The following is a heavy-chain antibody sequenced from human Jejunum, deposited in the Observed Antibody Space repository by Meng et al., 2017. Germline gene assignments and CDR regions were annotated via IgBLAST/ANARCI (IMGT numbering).Heavy chain of an antibody. CDR1: GDSISSSSHY. CDR2: IYISGTT. CDR3: AGDADCYTTNSLDY. D-gene: IGHD3-16*02. J-gene: IGHJ4*02. Sequence: LRPSCTVSGDSISSSSHYWSWIRQPAGKGLEWVGRIYISGTTEYNPPLKSRVTISLDTSKNQFSLMLRSVTAADTTVSYCAGDADCYTTNSLDYWGQGPLVTVSS. V-gene: IGHV4-61*02.